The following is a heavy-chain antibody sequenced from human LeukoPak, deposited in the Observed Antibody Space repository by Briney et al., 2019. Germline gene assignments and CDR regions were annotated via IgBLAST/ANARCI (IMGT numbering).Heavy chain of an antibody. Sequence: ASVKVSCKASGYTFTGYYMHWVRQAPGQGLEWMGWINPNSGGTNYAQKFQGRVTMTRDTSISTAYMELSRLRSDDTAVYYCARADTDIVVVVSALNYYYGMDVWGQGTTVTVSS. D-gene: IGHD2-15*01. CDR2: INPNSGGT. CDR1: GYTFTGYY. CDR3: ARADTDIVVVVSALNYYYGMDV. J-gene: IGHJ6*02. V-gene: IGHV1-2*02.